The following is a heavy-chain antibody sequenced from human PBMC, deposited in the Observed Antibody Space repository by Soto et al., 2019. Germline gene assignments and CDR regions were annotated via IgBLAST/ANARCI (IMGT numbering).Heavy chain of an antibody. D-gene: IGHD6-13*01. J-gene: IGHJ4*02. CDR1: GFTFSNAW. Sequence: GGSLRLSCAASGFTFSNAWMSWVRQAPGKGLEWVGRIKSKTDGGTTDYAAPVKGRFTISRDDSKNTLYLQMNGLKTEDTAVYYCTTSQQLAPTRRYYFDYWGQGTLVTVSS. CDR3: TTSQQLAPTRRYYFDY. CDR2: IKSKTDGGTT. V-gene: IGHV3-15*01.